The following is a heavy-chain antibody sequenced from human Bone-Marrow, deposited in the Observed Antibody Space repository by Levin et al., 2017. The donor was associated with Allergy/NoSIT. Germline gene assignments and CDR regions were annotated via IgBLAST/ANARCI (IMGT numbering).Heavy chain of an antibody. V-gene: IGHV1-18*01. CDR3: ARGGGSSPGGMDV. CDR1: GYTFTTYD. Sequence: RASVKVSCKPSGYTFTTYDISWVRQAPGQGLEWLGWIGVYNGNTNYAQKFQGRVTMTTDTSTSTAYMELRSLRSDDTAVYYCARGGGSSPGGMDVWGRGTTVTVSS. D-gene: IGHD1-26*01. CDR2: IGVYNGNT. J-gene: IGHJ6*02.